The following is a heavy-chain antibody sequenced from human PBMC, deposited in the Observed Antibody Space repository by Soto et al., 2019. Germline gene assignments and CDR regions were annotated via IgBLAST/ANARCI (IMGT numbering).Heavy chain of an antibody. CDR3: ARARLPVVAATPGEFDP. V-gene: IGHV4-34*01. J-gene: IGHJ5*02. D-gene: IGHD2-15*01. Sequence: PSETLSLTCAVYGWSFSVYYWSWIRQPPGKGLEWIGEINHSGSTNYNPSLKSRVTISVDTSKNQFSLKLSSVTAADTAVYYCARARLPVVAATPGEFDPWGQGTLVTVSS. CDR1: GWSFSVYY. CDR2: INHSGST.